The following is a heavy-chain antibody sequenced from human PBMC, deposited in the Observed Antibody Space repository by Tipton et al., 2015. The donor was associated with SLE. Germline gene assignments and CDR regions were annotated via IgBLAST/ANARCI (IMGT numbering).Heavy chain of an antibody. V-gene: IGHV4-34*01. CDR1: GGPLSICY. CDR2: INQSGST. CDR3: AGAWEGYCSGGSCSVLDY. J-gene: IGHJ4*02. D-gene: IGHD2-15*01. Sequence: TLSLTCAVYGGPLSICYYSWIRQPPGTGLEWIGEINQSGSTNYNPSLKSRVTISVDTSKNQLSLNLRSVTAADTAVYYCAGAWEGYCSGGSCSVLDYWGQGTLVTVSS.